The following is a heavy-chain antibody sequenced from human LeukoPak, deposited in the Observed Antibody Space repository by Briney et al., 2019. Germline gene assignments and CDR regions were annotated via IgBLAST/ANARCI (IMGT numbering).Heavy chain of an antibody. CDR2: IKQDESTK. CDR3: ARDDGGSLEH. Sequence: TGGSLRPSCAASGFTFSNYWMAWVRQAPGKGLEWVANIKQDESTKHYVESVKGRFTSSRDNTKNSLYLQMNSLRAEDSAVYYCARDDGGSLEHWSQGTLVTVSS. CDR1: GFTFSNYW. J-gene: IGHJ4*02. V-gene: IGHV3-7*01. D-gene: IGHD1-26*01.